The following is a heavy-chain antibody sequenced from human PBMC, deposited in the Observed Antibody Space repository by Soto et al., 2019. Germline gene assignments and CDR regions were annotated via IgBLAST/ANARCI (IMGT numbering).Heavy chain of an antibody. D-gene: IGHD1-26*01. CDR2: ISSSSSYI. CDR1: GFTFSSYS. CDR3: ARAKSGSPYGMDV. V-gene: IGHV3-21*01. Sequence: PGGSLRLSCAASGFTFSSYSMNWVRQAPGKGLEWVSSISSSSSYIYYADSVKGRFTISRDNAKNSLYLQMNSLRAEDTAVYYCARAKSGSPYGMDVWGQGTTVTVSS. J-gene: IGHJ6*02.